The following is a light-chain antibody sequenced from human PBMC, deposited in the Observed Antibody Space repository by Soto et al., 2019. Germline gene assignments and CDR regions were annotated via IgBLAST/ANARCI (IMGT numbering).Light chain of an antibody. Sequence: IVMNQSPDSLAVSLGERATINCRSSQSVLSSSNSKNCLAWYQQKSGQPPKLLIYWASTRQSGVPDRFSASGSGTDFTLTISSLQAEDVAAYYCQHYYSIPWTFGQGTKVDIK. CDR3: QHYYSIPWT. V-gene: IGKV4-1*01. J-gene: IGKJ1*01. CDR1: QSVLSSSNSKNC. CDR2: WAS.